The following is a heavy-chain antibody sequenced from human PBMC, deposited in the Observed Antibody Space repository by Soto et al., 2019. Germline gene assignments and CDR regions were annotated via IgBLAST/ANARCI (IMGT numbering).Heavy chain of an antibody. Sequence: EVQLVESGGGLVKPGGSLRLSCAASGFTFSSYSMNWVRQAPVKVLEWVSSISSSSSYIYYADSVKGRFTISRDNAKTTLDLQKNSLRAEDTAVYYCARDQPGYSYGYGLGYWGQGTLVTVSS. CDR2: ISSSSSYI. CDR1: GFTFSSYS. J-gene: IGHJ4*02. D-gene: IGHD5-18*01. CDR3: ARDQPGYSYGYGLGY. V-gene: IGHV3-21*01.